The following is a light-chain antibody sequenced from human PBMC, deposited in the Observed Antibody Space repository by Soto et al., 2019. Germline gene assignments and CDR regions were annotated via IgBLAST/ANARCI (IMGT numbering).Light chain of an antibody. J-gene: IGKJ5*01. CDR2: EAS. CDR3: QQLNTLPFT. Sequence: DIQMTQSPSSLSASAGDSVTITCRASHFISTYLAWYQQKPGKAPKLMIYEASTLQSGVPSRFSGSGSGTEFTLTISGLLPEDFATYHCQQLNTLPFTFGQGTRLE. V-gene: IGKV1-9*01. CDR1: HFISTY.